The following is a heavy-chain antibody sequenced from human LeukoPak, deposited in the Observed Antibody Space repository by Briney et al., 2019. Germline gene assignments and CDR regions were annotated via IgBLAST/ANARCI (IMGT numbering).Heavy chain of an antibody. J-gene: IGHJ6*04. CDR3: AELGITMIGGV. V-gene: IGHV3-23*01. Sequence: GGSLRLSCAASGFTFNKSPMTWVRQALGKGLEWVSTVSDTGRDTYHADSVKGRFTISRDNSMNRLYLQMNSLRAEDTAVYYCAELGITMIGGVWGKGTTVTISS. D-gene: IGHD3-10*02. CDR2: VSDTGRDT. CDR1: GFTFNKSP.